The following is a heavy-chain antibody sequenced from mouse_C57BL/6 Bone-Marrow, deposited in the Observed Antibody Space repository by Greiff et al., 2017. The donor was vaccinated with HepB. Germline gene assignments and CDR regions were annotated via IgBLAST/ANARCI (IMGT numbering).Heavy chain of an antibody. V-gene: IGHV2-2*01. CDR3: ARKGGTTVVATDYYAMDY. CDR2: IWSGGST. CDR1: GFSLTSYG. D-gene: IGHD1-1*01. Sequence: VQLQQSGPGLVQPSQSLSITCTVSGFSLTSYGVHWVRQSPGKGLEWLGVIWSGGSTDYNAAFISRLSISKDNSKSQVFFKMNSLQADDTAIYYCARKGGTTVVATDYYAMDYWGQGTSVTVSS. J-gene: IGHJ4*01.